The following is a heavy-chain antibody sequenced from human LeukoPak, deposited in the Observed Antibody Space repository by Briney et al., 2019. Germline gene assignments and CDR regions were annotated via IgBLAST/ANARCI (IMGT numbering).Heavy chain of an antibody. CDR3: ARDGSGSSYYYYGMDV. CDR2: IFPGDSDT. V-gene: IGHV5-51*01. J-gene: IGHJ6*02. Sequence: GESLKISCKGSGYSFTNFWIGWVRQLPGKGLEWMGFIFPGDSDTRYSPSFQGQVTISADKSINTAYLQWSSLKASDTAMYYCARDGSGSSYYYYGMDVWGQGTTVTVSS. CDR1: GYSFTNFW. D-gene: IGHD3-10*01.